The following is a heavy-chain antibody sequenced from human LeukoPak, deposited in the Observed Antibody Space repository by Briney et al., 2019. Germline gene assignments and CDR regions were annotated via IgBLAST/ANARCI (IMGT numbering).Heavy chain of an antibody. Sequence: ASVKVSCKASGYTFTGYYMHWVRQAPGQGPEWMGRINPITGGTNYAQKFQGRAIMTRETSLSTAYMELSSLTPDDTAVYYCAGQYQTLGGVDPWGQGTLVTVSS. D-gene: IGHD4-11*01. CDR3: AGQYQTLGGVDP. J-gene: IGHJ5*02. V-gene: IGHV1-2*06. CDR1: GYTFTGYY. CDR2: INPITGGT.